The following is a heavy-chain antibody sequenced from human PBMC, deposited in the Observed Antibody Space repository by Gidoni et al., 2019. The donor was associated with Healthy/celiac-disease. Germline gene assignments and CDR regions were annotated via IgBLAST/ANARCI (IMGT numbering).Heavy chain of an antibody. CDR2: ISSSSSYT. CDR3: ARDGGYYYGSGSYYNGPLDY. V-gene: IGHV3-11*06. Sequence: QVQLVESGGGLVKPGGSLRLSCAASVFTFSDYYMSWIRQAPGKGLEWVSDISSSSSYTNYADSVKGRFTISRDNAKNSLYLQMNSLRAEDTAVYYCARDGGYYYGSGSYYNGPLDYWGQGTLVTVSS. D-gene: IGHD3-10*01. J-gene: IGHJ4*02. CDR1: VFTFSDYY.